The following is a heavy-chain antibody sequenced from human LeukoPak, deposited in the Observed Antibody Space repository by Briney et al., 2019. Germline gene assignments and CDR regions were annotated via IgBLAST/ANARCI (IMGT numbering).Heavy chain of an antibody. D-gene: IGHD3-3*01. CDR3: ARGPLYYDFWSGYYAFDY. CDR1: GFTVSSNY. Sequence: GGSLRLSCAASGFTVSSNYMSWVRQAPGKGLEWVANIKQDGSEKYYVDSVKGRFTISRDNAKNSLYLQMNSLRAEDTAVYYCARGPLYYDFWSGYYAFDYWGQGTLVTVSS. V-gene: IGHV3-7*01. CDR2: IKQDGSEK. J-gene: IGHJ4*02.